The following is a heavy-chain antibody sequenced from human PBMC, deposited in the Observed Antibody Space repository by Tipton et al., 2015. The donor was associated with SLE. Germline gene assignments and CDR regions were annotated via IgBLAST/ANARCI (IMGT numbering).Heavy chain of an antibody. CDR3: ARDPPDSTTGDY. CDR1: GFTFSNYV. Sequence: SLRLSCEASGFTFSNYVMHWVRQAPGKGLEWVADVSYDGGNHYSADSVKGRFTISRDNSKNTLYLQMNSLRAEDTAVYYCARDPPDSTTGDYWGQGTLVTVSS. V-gene: IGHV3-30*04. CDR2: VSYDGGNH. D-gene: IGHD6-13*01. J-gene: IGHJ4*02.